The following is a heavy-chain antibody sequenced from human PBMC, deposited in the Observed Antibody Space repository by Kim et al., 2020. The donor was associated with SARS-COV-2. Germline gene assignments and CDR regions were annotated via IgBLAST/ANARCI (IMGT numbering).Heavy chain of an antibody. CDR1: GFTFSSYA. D-gene: IGHD3-10*01. J-gene: IGHJ4*02. V-gene: IGHV3-23*01. CDR3: AKDPKPIMMVRGVTIDY. Sequence: GGSLRLSCAASGFTFSSYAMRWVRQAPGKGLEWVSAISGSGGSTYYADSVKGRFTISRDNSKNTMYLQMNSLRAEDTAVDYCAKDPKPIMMVRGVTIDYWGQGTLVTVSS. CDR2: ISGSGGST.